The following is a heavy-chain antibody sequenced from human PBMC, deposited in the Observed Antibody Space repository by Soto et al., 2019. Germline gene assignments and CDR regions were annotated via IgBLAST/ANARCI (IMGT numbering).Heavy chain of an antibody. CDR3: ASSYYYDSSADYYYGMDV. V-gene: IGHV1-69*06. Sequence: QVQLVQSGAEVKKPGSSVKVSCKASGGTFSSYAISWVRQAPGQGLEWMGGIIPIFGTANYAQKFQGRVTITADKSTSPAYMELSSLRSEDTAVYYCASSYYYDSSADYYYGMDVWGQGTTVTGSS. D-gene: IGHD3-22*01. CDR2: IIPIFGTA. J-gene: IGHJ6*02. CDR1: GGTFSSYA.